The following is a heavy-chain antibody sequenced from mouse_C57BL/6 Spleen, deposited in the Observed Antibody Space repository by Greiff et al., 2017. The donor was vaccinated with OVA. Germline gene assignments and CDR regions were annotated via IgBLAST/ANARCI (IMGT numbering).Heavy chain of an antibody. J-gene: IGHJ4*01. V-gene: IGHV5-9*01. CDR3: ARHSLLRTMDY. CDR1: GFTFSSYT. CDR2: ISGGGGNT. Sequence: EVQLVESGGGLVKPGGSLKLSCAASGFTFSSYTMSWVRQTPEKRLEWVATISGGGGNTYYPDSVKGRFTISRDNAKNTLYLQMSSLRSEDTALYYCARHSLLRTMDYWGQGTSVTVSS. D-gene: IGHD1-2*01.